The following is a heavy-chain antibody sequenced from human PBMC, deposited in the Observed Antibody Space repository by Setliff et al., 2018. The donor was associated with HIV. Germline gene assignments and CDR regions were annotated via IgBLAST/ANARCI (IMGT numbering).Heavy chain of an antibody. CDR3: ARENTVVIYYYGMDV. CDR2: INHSGST. CDR1: GGSFSGYY. D-gene: IGHD2-15*01. Sequence: LSLTCAVYGGSFSGYYWSWIRQPPGKGLEWIGEINHSGSTNYNPSLKSRVTISVDTSKNQFSLKLSSVTAADTAVYYCARENTVVIYYYGMDVWGQGTTVTVSS. J-gene: IGHJ6*02. V-gene: IGHV4-34*01.